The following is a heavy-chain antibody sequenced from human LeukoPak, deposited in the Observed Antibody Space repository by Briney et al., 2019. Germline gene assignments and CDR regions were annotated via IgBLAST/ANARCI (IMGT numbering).Heavy chain of an antibody. J-gene: IGHJ6*03. Sequence: PSETLSLTCTVSGGSSTHYYYSWVRQPAGKGLEWIGRISTSGSTNYNPSLRSRVTISVDKSKNLFSLKLSSMTAADTAVYYCARGSSRDYYYMDVWGKGTTVTVSS. CDR3: ARGSSRDYYYMDV. CDR2: ISTSGST. V-gene: IGHV4-4*07. CDR1: GGSSTHYY.